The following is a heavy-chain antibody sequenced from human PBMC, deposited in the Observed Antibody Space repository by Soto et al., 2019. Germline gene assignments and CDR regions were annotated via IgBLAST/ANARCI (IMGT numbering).Heavy chain of an antibody. CDR1: GGSFSGYY. J-gene: IGHJ4*02. CDR3: ARGRRLSPFDY. Sequence: KPSETLSLTCAVYGGSFSGYYWSWIRQPPGKGLEWIGEINHSGSTNYNPSLKSRVTISVDTSKNQFSLKLSSVTAADTAVYYCARGRRLSPFDYWGQGTLVTVSS. D-gene: IGHD3-10*01. V-gene: IGHV4-34*01. CDR2: INHSGST.